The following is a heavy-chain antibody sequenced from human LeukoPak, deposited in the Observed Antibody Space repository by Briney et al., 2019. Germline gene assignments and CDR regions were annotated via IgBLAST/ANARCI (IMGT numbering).Heavy chain of an antibody. CDR3: ARARWGKEGGYYFDY. V-gene: IGHV1-18*01. CDR2: ISAYNGNT. J-gene: IGHJ4*02. D-gene: IGHD3-16*01. CDR1: GYTFTSYG. Sequence: ASVKVSCKASGYTFTSYGISWVRQAPGQGLEWMGWISAYNGNTNYAQKFQGRVTITRDTSASTAYMELSSLRSEDTAVYYCARARWGKEGGYYFDYWGQGTLVTVSS.